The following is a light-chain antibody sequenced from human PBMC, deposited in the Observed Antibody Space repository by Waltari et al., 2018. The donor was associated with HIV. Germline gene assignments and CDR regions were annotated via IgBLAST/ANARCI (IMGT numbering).Light chain of an antibody. CDR2: DAS. J-gene: IGKJ4*01. V-gene: IGKV3-11*01. Sequence: EIVLTQSPATLSLSPGERATLSSTASENINNYLAWYQQKPGQPPRLVLYDASNRAPGVPDRFSGGGSETHFALTISSLEPEDFAVYYCQQRRNWPLTFGGGTKVEMK. CDR1: ENINNY. CDR3: QQRRNWPLT.